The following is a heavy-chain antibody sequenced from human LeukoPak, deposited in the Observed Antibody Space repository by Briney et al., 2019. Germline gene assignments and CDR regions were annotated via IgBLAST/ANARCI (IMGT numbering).Heavy chain of an antibody. V-gene: IGHV4-39*07. CDR2: IYHSGST. J-gene: IGHJ5*02. D-gene: IGHD6-13*01. Sequence: SETLSLTCSVSGGSISSSSYYWGWIRQPPGKGLEWIGTIYHSGSTYYNASLESRVTISVDTSKNQFSLKLSSVTAADTAVYYCARAYSSSWYFNWFDPWGQGTLVTVSS. CDR3: ARAYSSSWYFNWFDP. CDR1: GGSISSSSYY.